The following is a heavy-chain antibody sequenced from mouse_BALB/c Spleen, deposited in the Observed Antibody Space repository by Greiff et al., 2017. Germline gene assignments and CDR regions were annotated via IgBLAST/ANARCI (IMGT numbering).Heavy chain of an antibody. CDR2: ISSGSSTI. D-gene: IGHD1-1*01. V-gene: IGHV5-17*02. CDR1: GFTFSSFG. Sequence: EVQLVESGGGLVQPGGSRKLSCAASGFTFSSFGMHWVRQAPEKGLEWVAYISSGSSTIYYADTVKGRFTISRDNPKNTLFLQMTSLRSEDTAMYYCARKVGYGYAMDYWGQGTSVTVSS. J-gene: IGHJ4*01. CDR3: ARKVGYGYAMDY.